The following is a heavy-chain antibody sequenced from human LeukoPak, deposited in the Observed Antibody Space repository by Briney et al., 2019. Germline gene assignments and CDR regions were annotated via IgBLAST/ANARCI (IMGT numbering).Heavy chain of an antibody. V-gene: IGHV4-34*01. Sequence: SETLSLTCAVYGGSFSGYYWSWIRQPPGKGPEWIGSIYYSGSTYYNPSLKSRVTISVDTSKNQFSLKLSSVTAADTAVYYCARRIMMGGYSGKFDYWGQGTLVTVSS. J-gene: IGHJ4*02. D-gene: IGHD3-22*01. CDR3: ARRIMMGGYSGKFDY. CDR1: GGSFSGYY. CDR2: IYYSGST.